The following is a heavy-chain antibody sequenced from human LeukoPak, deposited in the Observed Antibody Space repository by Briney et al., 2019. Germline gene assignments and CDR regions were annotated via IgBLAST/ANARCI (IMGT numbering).Heavy chain of an antibody. V-gene: IGHV3-23*01. CDR3: XXXXXVVVTAIGLGTFDY. CDR1: GFTFSSYS. D-gene: IGHD2-21*02. CDR2: ISGSGGST. Sequence: GGSLRLSCAASGFTFSSYSMNWVRQAPGKGLEWVSAISGSGGSTYYADSVKGRFTISRDNSKNTLYLQMNSLRAEDTAVYYXXXXXXVVVTAIGLGTFDYWGQGTLVTVSS. J-gene: IGHJ4*02.